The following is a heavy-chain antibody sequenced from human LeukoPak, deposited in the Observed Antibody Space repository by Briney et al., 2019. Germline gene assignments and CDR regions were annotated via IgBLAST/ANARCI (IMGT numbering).Heavy chain of an antibody. CDR2: ISYDGSNK. V-gene: IGHV3-30*15. CDR3: ARPGTTRRYYFYYMDV. CDR1: GFSFSSYA. J-gene: IGHJ6*03. D-gene: IGHD1-14*01. Sequence: PGRSLRLSCAASGFSFSSYAMHWVRQAPGKGLEWVAVISYDGSNKFYADSARGRFTISRDNSKNTLYLQMSSLRPEDTAVYYCARPGTTRRYYFYYMDVWGKGTTVTVSS.